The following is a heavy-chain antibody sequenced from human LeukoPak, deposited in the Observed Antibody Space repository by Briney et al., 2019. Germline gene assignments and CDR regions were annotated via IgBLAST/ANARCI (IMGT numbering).Heavy chain of an antibody. Sequence: GGSLRLSCAASGFTFSSYAMSWVRQAPGKGLEWVSFISDGGGSTYYAGSVNGRFTISRDNSKNTLYLQMNSLRGDDTAVYYCAKRAASASYYFDYWGQGTLVTVSS. J-gene: IGHJ4*02. CDR1: GFTFSSYA. CDR2: ISDGGGST. V-gene: IGHV3-23*01. D-gene: IGHD6-25*01. CDR3: AKRAASASYYFDY.